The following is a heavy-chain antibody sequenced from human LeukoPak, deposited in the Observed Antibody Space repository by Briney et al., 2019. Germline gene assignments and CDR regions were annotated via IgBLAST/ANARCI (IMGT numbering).Heavy chain of an antibody. Sequence: GGSLRLSCAASGFTFSDYYMSWIRQAPGKGLEWVSYISSSGSTIYYADSVKGRFTNSRDNAKNSLYLQMNSLRAEDTAVYYCARDLPITMIVAQYSGGMDVWGQGTTVTVSS. CDR3: ARDLPITMIVAQYSGGMDV. CDR1: GFTFSDYY. D-gene: IGHD3-22*01. J-gene: IGHJ6*02. V-gene: IGHV3-11*01. CDR2: ISSSGSTI.